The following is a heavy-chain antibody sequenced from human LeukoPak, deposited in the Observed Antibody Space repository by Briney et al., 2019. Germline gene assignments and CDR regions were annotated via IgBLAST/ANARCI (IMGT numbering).Heavy chain of an antibody. D-gene: IGHD3-22*01. CDR3: AKDLYSGYYSTPSPDY. Sequence: GGSLRLSCAASGFTFSSYAMSWVRQAPGKGLEWVSAISGSGGSTYYADSVKGRFTISSDNSKNTLYLQMNSLRAEDTAVYYCAKDLYSGYYSTPSPDYWGQGTLVTVSS. CDR2: ISGSGGST. V-gene: IGHV3-23*01. J-gene: IGHJ4*02. CDR1: GFTFSSYA.